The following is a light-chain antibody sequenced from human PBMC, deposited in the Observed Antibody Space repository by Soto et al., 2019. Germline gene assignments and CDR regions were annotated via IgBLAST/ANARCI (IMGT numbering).Light chain of an antibody. CDR2: GAS. CDR1: QSVNNY. J-gene: IGKJ1*01. CDR3: QQYGSSPRT. Sequence: EIMMTQSPATLSVSPGERATLSCRASQSVNNYLAWYQQRPGQAPRLLIYGASSRATGIPDRFSGSGSGTDFTLTISRLEPEDFAVYYCQQYGSSPRTFGQGTKVDIK. V-gene: IGKV3-20*01.